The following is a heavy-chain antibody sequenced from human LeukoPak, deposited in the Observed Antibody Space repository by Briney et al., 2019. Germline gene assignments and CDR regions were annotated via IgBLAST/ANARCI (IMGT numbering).Heavy chain of an antibody. J-gene: IGHJ3*02. CDR3: ATDGTYYYDSSGSKRAFDI. D-gene: IGHD3-22*01. CDR2: ISAYNGNT. CDR1: GYTFTSYG. V-gene: IGHV1-18*01. Sequence: ASVKVSCKASGYTFTSYGISWVRQAPGQGLEWMGWISAYNGNTNYAQKLQGRVTMTTDTSTSTAYMELRSLRSDDTAVYYCATDGTYYYDSSGSKRAFDIWGQGTMVTVSS.